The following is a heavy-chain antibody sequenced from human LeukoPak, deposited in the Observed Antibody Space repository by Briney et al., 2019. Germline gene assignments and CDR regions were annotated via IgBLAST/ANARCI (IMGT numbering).Heavy chain of an antibody. V-gene: IGHV3-66*01. CDR1: GFTFSSYG. J-gene: IGHJ3*02. CDR2: IYSGGST. CDR3: ARADYDILTGYTDAFDI. Sequence: GGSLRLSCAASGFTFSSYGMHWVRQAPGKGLEWVAVIYSGGSTYYADSVKGRFTISRDNSKNTLYLQMNSLRAEDTAVYYCARADYDILTGYTDAFDIWGQGTMVTVSS. D-gene: IGHD3-9*01.